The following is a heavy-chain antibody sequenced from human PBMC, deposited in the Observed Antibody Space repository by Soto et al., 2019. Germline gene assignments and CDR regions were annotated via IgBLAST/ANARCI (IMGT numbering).Heavy chain of an antibody. J-gene: IGHJ2*01. CDR1: GGTFSSYT. Sequence: SLKVSCKTSGGTFSSYTINWVRQAPGQGLEWMGRIIPILNIRNSAQKFQGRVTLTAGKSTSTAYMELSSLRSEDTAVYYCARVPRHYYYDRSGYGGYFDLWGRGTLVTVSS. D-gene: IGHD3-22*01. CDR3: ARVPRHYYYDRSGYGGYFDL. V-gene: IGHV1-69*02. CDR2: IIPILNIR.